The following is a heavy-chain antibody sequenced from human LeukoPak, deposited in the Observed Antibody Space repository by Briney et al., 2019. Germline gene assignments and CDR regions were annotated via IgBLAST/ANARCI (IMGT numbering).Heavy chain of an antibody. V-gene: IGHV1-46*03. J-gene: IGHJ3*02. CDR3: AISSSSAFDI. D-gene: IGHD6-6*01. CDR2: INPSGGST. Sequence: ASVKVSCKASGYTFTSYYIHWVRQAPGQGLEWMGIINPSGGSTNYAQKFQGRVTMTRDTSTSTLYMELSSLRSEDTAVYYCAISSSSAFDIWGQGTMVTVSS. CDR1: GYTFTSYY.